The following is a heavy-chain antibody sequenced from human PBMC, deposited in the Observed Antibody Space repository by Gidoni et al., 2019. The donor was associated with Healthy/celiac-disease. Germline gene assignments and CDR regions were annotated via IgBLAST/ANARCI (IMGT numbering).Heavy chain of an antibody. Sequence: QMQLVQSGPEVKKPGTSVTVSCKASGFTFTSSAVQWVRHARGHRLEWRGWIVVGSGNTNYAQKFQESVTITRDMSTSTADMELSSLRSEDTAVYYCSGEGNCSGGSCLYYYYYGMDVWGQGTTVTVSS. CDR1: GFTFTSSA. CDR3: SGEGNCSGGSCLYYYYYGMDV. V-gene: IGHV1-58*01. D-gene: IGHD2-15*01. CDR2: IVVGSGNT. J-gene: IGHJ6*02.